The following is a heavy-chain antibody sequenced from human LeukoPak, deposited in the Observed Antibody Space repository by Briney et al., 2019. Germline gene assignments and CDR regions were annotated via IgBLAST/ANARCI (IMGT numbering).Heavy chain of an antibody. V-gene: IGHV4-59*01. Sequence: SETLSLTCTVSGGPISSYYWSWIRQPSGKGLEWIGYIYYSGSTNYNPSLKSRVTISVDTSKNQFSLKLSSVTAADTAVYYCARVGYYDSSGYDKYFQHWGQGTLVTVSS. J-gene: IGHJ1*01. CDR1: GGPISSYY. D-gene: IGHD3-22*01. CDR2: IYYSGST. CDR3: ARVGYYDSSGYDKYFQH.